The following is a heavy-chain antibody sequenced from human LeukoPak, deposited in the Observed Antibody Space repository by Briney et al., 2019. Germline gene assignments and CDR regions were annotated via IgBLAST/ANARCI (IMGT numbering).Heavy chain of an antibody. CDR1: GYTFTGYY. Sequence: ASVKVSCKASGYTFTGYYMHWVRQAPGQGLEWMGWINPNSGGTNYAQKFQGRVTMTRDTSISTAYMELSRLRSDDTAVCYCARHASPYYYDSSGLKSPIDYWGQGTLVTVSS. CDR3: ARHASPYYYDSSGLKSPIDY. V-gene: IGHV1-2*02. J-gene: IGHJ4*02. D-gene: IGHD3-22*01. CDR2: INPNSGGT.